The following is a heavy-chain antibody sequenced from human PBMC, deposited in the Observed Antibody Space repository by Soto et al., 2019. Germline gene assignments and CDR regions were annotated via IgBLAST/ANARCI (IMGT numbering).Heavy chain of an antibody. CDR3: ARVYLGRWWSLDP. J-gene: IGHJ5*02. V-gene: IGHV4-30-2*01. CDR1: GGSISSGGYS. Sequence: PSETLSLTCTVSGGSISSGGYSWSWIRQPPGKGLEWIGYIYHSGSTYYNPSLKSRVTISVDRSKNQFSLKLSSVTAADTAVYYCARVYLGRWWSLDPWGQGTLVTVSS. D-gene: IGHD2-15*01. CDR2: IYHSGST.